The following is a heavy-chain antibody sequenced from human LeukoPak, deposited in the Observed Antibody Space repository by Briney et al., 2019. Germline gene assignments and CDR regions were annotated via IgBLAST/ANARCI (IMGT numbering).Heavy chain of an antibody. CDR2: ISGSGSPI. V-gene: IGHV3-48*01. D-gene: IGHD6-13*01. CDR1: GFTLSDYS. CDR3: ARETSTWYPMDS. Sequence: GGSLRLSCAASGFTLSDYSMNWVRQAPGKGLEWVSYISGSGSPIYYADSLKGRFTISTDTAKNSLYLQIYSLRAEDTAVYYCARETSTWYPMDSWGQGTLVTVSS. J-gene: IGHJ4*02.